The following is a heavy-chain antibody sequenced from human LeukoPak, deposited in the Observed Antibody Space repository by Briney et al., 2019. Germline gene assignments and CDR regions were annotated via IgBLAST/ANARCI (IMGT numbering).Heavy chain of an antibody. J-gene: IGHJ6*03. D-gene: IGHD3-10*01. CDR1: GDPINSGSYY. CDR2: IYYSGDT. Sequence: SETLSLTCTVSGDPINSGSYYWGWIRQPPGEGLEWIGSIYYSGDTYYNPSLESRVTISVDTSKNQFSLNLRSVTAADTALYYCARVLWFGESKKGYSYYMDVWGKGTTVTVSS. V-gene: IGHV4-39*01. CDR3: ARVLWFGESKKGYSYYMDV.